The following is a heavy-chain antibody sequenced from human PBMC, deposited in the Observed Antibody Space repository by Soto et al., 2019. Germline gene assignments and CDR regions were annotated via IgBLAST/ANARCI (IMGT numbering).Heavy chain of an antibody. CDR3: ARVMGAVVRNWYFDL. V-gene: IGHV3-30-3*01. J-gene: IGHJ2*01. CDR1: GFTFSSYA. CDR2: ISYDGSNK. D-gene: IGHD2-15*01. Sequence: QVQLVESGGGVVQPGRSLRLSCAASGFTFSSYAMHWVRQAPGKGLEWVAVISYDGSNKYYADSVKGRFTISRDNSKNTLYLQMNSLSAEDTAVYYCARVMGAVVRNWYFDLWGRGTLVTVSS.